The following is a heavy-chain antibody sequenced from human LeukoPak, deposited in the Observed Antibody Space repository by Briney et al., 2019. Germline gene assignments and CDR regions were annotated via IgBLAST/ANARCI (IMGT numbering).Heavy chain of an antibody. CDR2: ISTSGSTI. D-gene: IGHD3-10*01. V-gene: IGHV3-48*04. CDR3: ARDTYYYDSGSYYSWYFDL. CDR1: GFTFSGYG. Sequence: GGSLRLSCTASGFTFSGYGINWVRQAPGKGLEWVSYISTSGSTIYYADSVRGRFTISRDNAKNSLYLQMNSLRGEDTAVYHCARDTYYYDSGSYYSWYFDLWGRGTLVTVSS. J-gene: IGHJ2*01.